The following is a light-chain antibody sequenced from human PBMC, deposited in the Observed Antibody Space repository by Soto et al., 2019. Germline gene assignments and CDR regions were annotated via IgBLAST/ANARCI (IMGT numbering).Light chain of an antibody. V-gene: IGLV2-23*03. CDR1: SSDVGSYNL. CDR2: EGS. J-gene: IGLJ1*01. CDR3: CSYAGSSTFVYV. Sequence: QSVLTQPASVSGSPGQSITISCTGTSSDVGSYNLVSWYQQHPVKAPKLMIYEGSQRPSGVSNRVSGSKSGNTASLTISGLQAEDEADYYCCSYAGSSTFVYVFGTGTKLTVL.